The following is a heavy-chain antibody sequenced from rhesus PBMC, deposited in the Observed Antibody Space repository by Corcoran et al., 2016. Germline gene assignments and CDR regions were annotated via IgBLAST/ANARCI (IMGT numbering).Heavy chain of an antibody. D-gene: IGHD4-29*01. CDR3: ARDSDYGIDY. CDR1: GGSISDDYY. Sequence: QVQLQESGPGLVKPSETLSLTCAVSGGSISDDYYWRWIRQPPGKGLEWIGYIYGSGGGTTYNPSLTNRVTISIDTSKNQFSLKLSSVTAADTAVYYCARDSDYGIDYWGQGVLVTVSS. CDR2: IYGSGGGT. V-gene: IGHV4-106*01. J-gene: IGHJ4*01.